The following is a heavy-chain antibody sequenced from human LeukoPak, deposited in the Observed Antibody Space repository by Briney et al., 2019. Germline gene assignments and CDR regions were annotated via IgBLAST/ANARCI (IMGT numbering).Heavy chain of an antibody. Sequence: LSQTLSLTCAISGDSVSSNSAAWNWIRQSPSRGLEWLGRTYYRSKWYNDYAVSVKSRITINPDTSKNQFSLQLSSVTPEDTAVYYCARGYCTNGVCSSPFDYWGQGTLVTVSS. D-gene: IGHD2-8*01. CDR2: TYYRSKWYN. V-gene: IGHV6-1*01. CDR3: ARGYCTNGVCSSPFDY. CDR1: GDSVSSNSAA. J-gene: IGHJ4*02.